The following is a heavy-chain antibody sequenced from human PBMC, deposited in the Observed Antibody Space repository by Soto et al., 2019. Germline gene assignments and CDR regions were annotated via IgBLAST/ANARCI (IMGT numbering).Heavy chain of an antibody. Sequence: QVQLVESGGGVVQPGRSLRLSCAASGFTFNTYGMHWVRQAPGKGLEWVALISHDGGDKYYAASVKGRFTISRDNSKNTLHLEMNSLRDEDMAVYYCAKDRADSISWGYFDLWGRGTQVTVSS. D-gene: IGHD6-13*01. J-gene: IGHJ2*01. CDR1: GFTFNTYG. V-gene: IGHV3-30*18. CDR3: AKDRADSISWGYFDL. CDR2: ISHDGGDK.